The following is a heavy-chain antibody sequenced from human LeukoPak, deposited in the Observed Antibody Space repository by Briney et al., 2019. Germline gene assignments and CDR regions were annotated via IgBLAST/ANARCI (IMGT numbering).Heavy chain of an antibody. CDR1: GGTFSSYA. CDR3: ARKKRVGGPPPSKGRAV. CDR2: IIPIFGAA. V-gene: IGHV1-69*13. D-gene: IGHD3-16*01. J-gene: IGHJ6*04. Sequence: SVKVSCKTSGGTFSSYAISWVRQAPGQGLEWMGGIIPIFGAANYAQKFQGRVTITADESTSTAYMELSSLRSEDTAVYYCARKKRVGGPPPSKGRAVWGKGPTATFPS.